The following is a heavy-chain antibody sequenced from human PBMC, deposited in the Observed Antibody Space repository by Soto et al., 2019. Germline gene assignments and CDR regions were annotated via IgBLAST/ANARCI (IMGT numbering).Heavy chain of an antibody. CDR2: ISGSGGST. V-gene: IGHV3-23*01. Sequence: SGGSLILSCTASGFTFSSYAMSWVRPATGKGLEWVSAISGSGGSTYYADSVKGRFTISRDNSKNTLYLQMNSLRAEDTAVYYCAKVVKTGTYRYFDYWGQGTLVTVSS. CDR1: GFTFSSYA. J-gene: IGHJ4*02. D-gene: IGHD1-1*01. CDR3: AKVVKTGTYRYFDY.